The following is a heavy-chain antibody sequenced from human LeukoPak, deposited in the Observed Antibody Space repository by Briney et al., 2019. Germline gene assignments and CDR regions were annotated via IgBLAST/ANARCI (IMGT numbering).Heavy chain of an antibody. CDR2: ITNSGGTT. Sequence: GGSLRLSCATSGFTFRNYAMSWVRQAPGKGLEWVSCITNSGGTTYHADSVKGRFAISRDTSKNTLYLQMNSLRVEDTAVYYCAKTSPGYTYGLLDYWGQGTLVTVSS. V-gene: IGHV3-23*01. CDR3: AKTSPGYTYGLLDY. CDR1: GFTFRNYA. J-gene: IGHJ4*02. D-gene: IGHD5-18*01.